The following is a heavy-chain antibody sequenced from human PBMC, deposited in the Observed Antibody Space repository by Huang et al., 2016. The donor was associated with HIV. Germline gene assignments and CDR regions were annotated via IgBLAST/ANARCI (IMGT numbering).Heavy chain of an antibody. Sequence: QVQLEQSGPAVRKHGSSVKVSCQASGGSFSDQIISWVRQAPGQRIEWMGGIIPRFRAPAYAQEFKGRVTMTADESTATIYMELNSLTSEDTAVYYCAMSLRYQYDSRSYWGRYFDYWGQGTLVTVSS. CDR3: AMSLRYQYDSRSYWGRYFDY. D-gene: IGHD3-16*01. CDR2: IIPRFRAP. V-gene: IGHV1-69*01. CDR1: GGSFSDQI. J-gene: IGHJ4*02.